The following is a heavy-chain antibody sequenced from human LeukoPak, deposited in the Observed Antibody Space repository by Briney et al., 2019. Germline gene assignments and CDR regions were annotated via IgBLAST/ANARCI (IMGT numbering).Heavy chain of an antibody. CDR1: GYTFTSYG. Sequence: ASVKVSCKASGYTFTSYGISWVRQAPGQGLEWMGWISAYNGNTNYAQKLQGRVTMTTDTSTSTAYMELRSLRSDDTAVYYCARVVYYYGSGSVGPFDYWGQGTLVTVSS. J-gene: IGHJ4*02. V-gene: IGHV1-18*01. CDR3: ARVVYYYGSGSVGPFDY. CDR2: ISAYNGNT. D-gene: IGHD3-10*01.